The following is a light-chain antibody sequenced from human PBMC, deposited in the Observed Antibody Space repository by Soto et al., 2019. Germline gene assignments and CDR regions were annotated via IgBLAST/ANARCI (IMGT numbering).Light chain of an antibody. J-gene: IGKJ5*01. V-gene: IGKV3-20*01. CDR3: QQYDSSSPTT. CDR2: GAS. CDR1: QSVTSNY. Sequence: EIVLTQSPGTLSLSPGEGATLSCRASQSVTSNYLAWYQQRPGQAPRLLIYGASSRATGIPDRLSGGGSGTDFTLTISRLEPEDFAVYYCQQYDSSSPTTFGQGTRLEIE.